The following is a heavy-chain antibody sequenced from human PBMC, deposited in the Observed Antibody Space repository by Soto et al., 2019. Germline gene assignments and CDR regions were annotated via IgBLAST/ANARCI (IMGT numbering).Heavy chain of an antibody. D-gene: IGHD2-8*02. V-gene: IGHV1-46*01. CDR2: VNPRNGKT. CDR1: GYNFTSLY. Sequence: GASVKVSCKASGYNFTSLYAHWVRQAPGQGLEWMGIVNPRNGKTTYAQKFQGRLTMTRDTSTTAIYMELNSLKSDDTAVYFCVRSGFDFWG. CDR3: VRSGFDF. J-gene: IGHJ4*01.